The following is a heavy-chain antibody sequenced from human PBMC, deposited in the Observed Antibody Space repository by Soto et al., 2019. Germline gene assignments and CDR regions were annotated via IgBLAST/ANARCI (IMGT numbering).Heavy chain of an antibody. V-gene: IGHV3-48*01. CDR2: ISSSSSTI. Sequence: EVQLVESGGGLVQPGGSLRLSCAAYGFTFSSYSMNWVRQAPGKGLEWVSYISSSSSTIYYADSVKGRFTISRDNAKNSLYLQMNSLRAEDTAVYYCARDLSGWYRYFDLWGRGTLVTVSS. CDR1: GFTFSSYS. CDR3: ARDLSGWYRYFDL. D-gene: IGHD6-19*01. J-gene: IGHJ2*01.